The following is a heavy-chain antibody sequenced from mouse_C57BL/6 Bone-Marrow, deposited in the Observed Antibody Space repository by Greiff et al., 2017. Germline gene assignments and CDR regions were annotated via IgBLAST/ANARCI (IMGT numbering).Heavy chain of an antibody. Sequence: QVQLQQPGAELVRPGSSVKLSCKASGYTFTSYWMDWVKQRPGQGLEWIGNIYPSDSETHYNQKFKDKATLTVDKSSSTAYMQLSSLTSEDSAVYYCAKGTLRLGPWFAYWGQGTLVTVSA. CDR1: GYTFTSYW. D-gene: IGHD4-1*01. V-gene: IGHV1-61*01. CDR2: IYPSDSET. J-gene: IGHJ3*01. CDR3: AKGTLRLGPWFAY.